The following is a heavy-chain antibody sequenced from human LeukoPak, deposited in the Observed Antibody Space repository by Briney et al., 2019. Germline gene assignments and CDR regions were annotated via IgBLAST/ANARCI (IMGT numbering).Heavy chain of an antibody. D-gene: IGHD5-12*01. CDR2: ISAYNGNT. V-gene: IGHV1-18*01. Sequence: ASVTVSCKASGYTFTSYGMRWVRQAPGQGLEWMGWISAYNGNTNYAQKLQGRVTMTTDTSKSTAYMELRSLRSDDTAVYYCARGVPEDGYWVIWGQGTLVTVSS. J-gene: IGHJ4*02. CDR1: GYTFTSYG. CDR3: ARGVPEDGYWVI.